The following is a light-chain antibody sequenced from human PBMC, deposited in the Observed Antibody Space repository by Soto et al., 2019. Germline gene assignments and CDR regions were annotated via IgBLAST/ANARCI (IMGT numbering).Light chain of an antibody. CDR2: GAS. CDR1: QSVSSN. Sequence: EIVMTQSPATRSVSPGERATLACRASQSVSSNLAWYQQKPGQAPRLLIYGASTRATGIPARFSGSGSGTEFTLTISSLQSEVFAVYYCQQYNNWPPGTFGQGTKVEIK. V-gene: IGKV3-15*01. CDR3: QQYNNWPPGT. J-gene: IGKJ1*01.